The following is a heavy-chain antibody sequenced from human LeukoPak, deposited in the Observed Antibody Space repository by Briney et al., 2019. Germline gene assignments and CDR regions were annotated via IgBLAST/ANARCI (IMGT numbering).Heavy chain of an antibody. CDR1: GFTFSSYA. Sequence: PGGSLRLSCAASGFTFSSYAMSWVRQAPGKGLEWVSTISSSGGTTYYADSVKGRFTISRDNFKNTLYLQMNSLRADDTAVYYCAKDVESLDTAQNDYWGQGTLVTVSS. CDR2: ISSSGGTT. D-gene: IGHD5-18*01. V-gene: IGHV3-23*01. CDR3: AKDVESLDTAQNDY. J-gene: IGHJ4*02.